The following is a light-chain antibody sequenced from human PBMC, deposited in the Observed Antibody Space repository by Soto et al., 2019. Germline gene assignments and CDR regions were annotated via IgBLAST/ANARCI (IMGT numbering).Light chain of an antibody. CDR3: HQYGTFPIT. J-gene: IGKJ5*01. Sequence: EIVLTQSPGPLSLSPEEIATLSCSASQSVTSNYLAWYQQKPGQAPRLLISGASSRAAGISDKFSGSGSGTDFTLTISRLEPEDFAVYFCHQYGTFPITFGQGTRLEIK. CDR2: GAS. V-gene: IGKV3-20*01. CDR1: QSVTSNY.